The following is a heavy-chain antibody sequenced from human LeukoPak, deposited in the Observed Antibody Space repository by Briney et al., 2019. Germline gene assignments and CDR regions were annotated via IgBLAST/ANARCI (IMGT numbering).Heavy chain of an antibody. V-gene: IGHV3-33*01. CDR3: TRDRSVSRFDY. Sequence: GSLRLSCAASGFTFRNYGMHWVRQAPDRGLEWVAMIWSDGSKKYYTDSVEGRFTISRDNSQNTLNLQMNSLRDEDTAVYYCTRDRSVSRFDYWGQGTLVTVSS. J-gene: IGHJ4*02. D-gene: IGHD3-16*02. CDR1: GFTFRNYG. CDR2: IWSDGSKK.